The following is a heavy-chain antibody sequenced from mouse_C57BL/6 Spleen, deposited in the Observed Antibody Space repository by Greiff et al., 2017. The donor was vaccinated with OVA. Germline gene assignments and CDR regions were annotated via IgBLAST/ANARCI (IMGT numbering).Heavy chain of an antibody. J-gene: IGHJ2*01. CDR1: GYTFTSYW. CDR2: IDPSDSYT. V-gene: IGHV1-50*01. Sequence: QVQLQQPGAELVKPGASVKLSCKASGYTFTSYWMQWVKQRPGQGLEWIGEIDPSDSYTNYNQKFKGKATLTVDTSSSTAYMQLSSLTSEDSAVYYCARPGRGYFDYCGQGTTLTVSS. CDR3: ARPGRGYFDY.